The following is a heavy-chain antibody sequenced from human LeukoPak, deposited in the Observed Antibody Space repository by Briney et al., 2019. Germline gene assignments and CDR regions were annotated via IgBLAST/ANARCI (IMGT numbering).Heavy chain of an antibody. CDR3: ARDHRAIAVAGTGIYYYYGMDV. CDR1: GFTFSSYS. Sequence: GGSLRLSCAASGFTFSSYSMNWFRQAPGKGLEWVSYISSSSSTIYYADSVKGRFTISRDNAKNSLYLQMNSLRAEDTAVYYCARDHRAIAVAGTGIYYYYGMDVWGQGTTVTVSS. V-gene: IGHV3-48*01. D-gene: IGHD6-19*01. CDR2: ISSSSSTI. J-gene: IGHJ6*02.